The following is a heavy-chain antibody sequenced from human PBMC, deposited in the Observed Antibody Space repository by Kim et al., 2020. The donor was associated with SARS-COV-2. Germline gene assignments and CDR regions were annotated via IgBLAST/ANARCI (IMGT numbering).Heavy chain of an antibody. CDR1: GGTFSSYA. J-gene: IGHJ6*02. CDR3: ARGGYCTGGVCSFYSYGMDL. CDR2: IIPIFGTA. V-gene: IGHV1-69*13. D-gene: IGHD2-8*02. Sequence: SVKVSCKASGGTFSSYAISWVRQAPGQGLEWMGWIIPIFGTANYAQKFQGRVTITADESTSTAYMELSSLRSEDTAVYYCARGGYCTGGVCSFYSYGMDLWGQGTTVTVSS.